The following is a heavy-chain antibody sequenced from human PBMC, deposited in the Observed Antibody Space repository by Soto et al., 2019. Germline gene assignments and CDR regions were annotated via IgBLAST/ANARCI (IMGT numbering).Heavy chain of an antibody. V-gene: IGHV4-59*08. CDR3: ARRYGSAIDY. CDR2: IYYSGST. CDR1: GGTISSWY. J-gene: IGHJ4*02. D-gene: IGHD1-26*01. Sequence: QVQLQESGPGLVKPSETLSLTCTVSGGTISSWYWSWIRQPPGKGLEWIGYIYYSGSTNCNPSLKSRVTIXXHTSKNQFSLKLSSVTAADTAVYYCARRYGSAIDYWGQGTLVTVSS.